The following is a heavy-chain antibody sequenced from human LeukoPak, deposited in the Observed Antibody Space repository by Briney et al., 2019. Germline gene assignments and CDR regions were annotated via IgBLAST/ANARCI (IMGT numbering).Heavy chain of an antibody. CDR3: VRALGSSWDSSLDS. CDR2: ISYDGSVE. V-gene: IGHV3-30*04. Sequence: GGSLRLSCAASGFTFSNYAMHWVRQAPGKGLEWVALISYDGSVEKSAASVKGRFTISRDNSKNTLYLQMNSLRIEDTAVYYCVRALGSSWDSSLDSWGQGTLVPVSS. J-gene: IGHJ4*02. CDR1: GFTFSNYA. D-gene: IGHD6-13*01.